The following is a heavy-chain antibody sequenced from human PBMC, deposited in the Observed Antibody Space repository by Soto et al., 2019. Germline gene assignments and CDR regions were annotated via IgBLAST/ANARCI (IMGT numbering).Heavy chain of an antibody. D-gene: IGHD3-22*01. V-gene: IGHV5-10-1*01. J-gene: IGHJ4*02. Sequence: GESLKISCKGSGYSFTSYWISWVRQMPGKGLEWMGRIDPSDSYTNYSPSFQGHVTISADKSISTAYLQWSSLKASDTAMYYCARLYYDSSGYYYDIDYWGQGTLVTVSS. CDR2: IDPSDSYT. CDR3: ARLYYDSSGYYYDIDY. CDR1: GYSFTSYW.